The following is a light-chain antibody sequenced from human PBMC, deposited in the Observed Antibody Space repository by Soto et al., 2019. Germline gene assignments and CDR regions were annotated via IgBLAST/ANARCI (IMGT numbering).Light chain of an antibody. CDR2: DAS. CDR3: QKRSNWPPVT. J-gene: IGKJ1*01. CDR1: QSVSTY. V-gene: IGKV3-11*01. Sequence: EIVLTQSPATLSLSPGERATLSCRASQSVSTYFAWYQQKPGQAPRLLIYDASNRATGVPARFSGSGSGTDFTPTISSLVADDFAVYYCQKRSNWPPVTFGQGTKVEIK.